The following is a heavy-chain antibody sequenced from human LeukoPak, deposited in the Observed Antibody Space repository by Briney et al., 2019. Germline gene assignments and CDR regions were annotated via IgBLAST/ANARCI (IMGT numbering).Heavy chain of an antibody. J-gene: IGHJ4*02. CDR2: IDPSGGSA. Sequence: EASVKVSCKASGYTFTRYYIHWVRQAPGQGLEWMGIIDPSGGSAGCAQNLQGRVTMTRDTSTSTVYMELSSLRSEDTAVYYCAKETPNASYLDYWGQGTLVTVSS. CDR3: AKETPNASYLDY. V-gene: IGHV1-46*04. CDR1: GYTFTRYY.